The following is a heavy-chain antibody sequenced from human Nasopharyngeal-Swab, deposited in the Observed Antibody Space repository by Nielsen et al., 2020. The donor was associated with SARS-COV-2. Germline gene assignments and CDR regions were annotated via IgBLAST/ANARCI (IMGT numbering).Heavy chain of an antibody. CDR1: GGSISSGSYY. CDR2: IYTRGST. CDR3: AYTAAAVKNFGMDV. D-gene: IGHD5-18*01. Sequence: SETLSLTCTLSGGSISSGSYYWSWIRQPAGKGLEWIGRIYTRGSTNYNPSLKSRVTISVDTSKNQFSLKLSSVTAADTAVYYCAYTAAAVKNFGMDVWGQGTTVTVSS. V-gene: IGHV4-61*02. J-gene: IGHJ6*02.